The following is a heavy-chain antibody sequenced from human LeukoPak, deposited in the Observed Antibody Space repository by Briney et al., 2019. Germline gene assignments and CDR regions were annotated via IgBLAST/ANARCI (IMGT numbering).Heavy chain of an antibody. D-gene: IGHD6-6*01. CDR1: GYTFTGYY. CDR2: INPNSGGT. CDR3: ARGEYSSSWGEFDY. Sequence: GASVKVSCNASGYTFTGYYIHWVRQAPGQGLEWMGWINPNSGGTNFAQKFQGRVTMTRDTSISTAYMELSRLRSDDTAVYYCARGEYSSSWGEFDYWGQGTLVTVSS. V-gene: IGHV1-2*02. J-gene: IGHJ4*02.